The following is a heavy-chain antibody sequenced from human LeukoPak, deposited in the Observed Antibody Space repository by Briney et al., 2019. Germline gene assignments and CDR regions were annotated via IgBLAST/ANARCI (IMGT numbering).Heavy chain of an antibody. Sequence: GGSLRLSCAASGFTFSGYSMNWFRQVPGKGLEWVSSISSSSSSIYYADSVKGRFTISRDNAKNSLYLQMNSLRAEDTAVYYCARANPPAISFFDYWGQGTLVTVSS. CDR3: ARANPPAISFFDY. CDR2: ISSSSSSI. V-gene: IGHV3-21*01. J-gene: IGHJ4*02. D-gene: IGHD3-9*01. CDR1: GFTFSGYS.